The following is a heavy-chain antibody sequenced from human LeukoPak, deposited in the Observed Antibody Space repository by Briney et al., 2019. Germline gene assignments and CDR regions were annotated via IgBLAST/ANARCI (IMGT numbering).Heavy chain of an antibody. D-gene: IGHD1-26*01. Sequence: TLSLTCTVSGGSISSGSYFWSWIRQPAGRWLEWIGRVYISGSTNSNPSLKSRVTVSVDTSKNQFSLKLTSMTAADTAVYYCARDFSSLVGAPGYWGQGTLVTVSS. CDR1: GGSISSGSYF. V-gene: IGHV4-61*02. J-gene: IGHJ4*02. CDR3: ARDFSSLVGAPGY. CDR2: VYISGST.